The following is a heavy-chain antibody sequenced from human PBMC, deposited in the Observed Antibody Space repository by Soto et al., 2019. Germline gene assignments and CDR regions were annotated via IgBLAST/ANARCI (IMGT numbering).Heavy chain of an antibody. CDR3: TTGIQLWLPGRNQFDY. CDR1: GFTFSNAW. D-gene: IGHD5-18*01. V-gene: IGHV3-15*07. CDR2: IKTKTDGGTT. J-gene: IGHJ4*02. Sequence: GGSLRLSCAASGFTFSNAWMNWVRQAPGKGLEWVGRIKTKTDGGTTDYAAPVKGRFTISRDDSKNTLYLQMNSLKTEDTVVYYCTTGIQLWLPGRNQFDYWGQGTLVTVSS.